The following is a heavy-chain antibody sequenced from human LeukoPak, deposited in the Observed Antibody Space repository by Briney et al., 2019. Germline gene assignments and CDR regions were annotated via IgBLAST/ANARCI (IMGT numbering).Heavy chain of an antibody. J-gene: IGHJ4*02. D-gene: IGHD4-17*01. CDR3: AKGSRYGDYGAYYFDY. CDR1: GFTLSSYA. V-gene: IGHV3-23*01. CDR2: ISGSGGST. Sequence: GGSLRLSCAASGFTLSSYAMSWVRQAPGKGLEWVSAISGSGGSTYYADSVKGRFTISRDNSKNTLYLQMNSLRAEDTAVYYCAKGSRYGDYGAYYFDYWGQGTLVTVSS.